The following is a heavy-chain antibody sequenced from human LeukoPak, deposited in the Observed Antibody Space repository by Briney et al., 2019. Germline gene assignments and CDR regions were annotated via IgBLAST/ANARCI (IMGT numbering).Heavy chain of an antibody. V-gene: IGHV3-11*01. CDR2: ISSSGSTI. CDR1: GFTFSDYY. D-gene: IGHD2-8*01. CDR3: ARYRDVLMVYVNFDY. Sequence: GGSLGLSCAASGFTFSDYYMSWIRQAPGKGLEWVSYISSSGSTIYYADSVKGRFTISRDNAKNSLYLQMNSLRAEDTAVYYCARYRDVLMVYVNFDYWGQGTLVTVSS. J-gene: IGHJ4*02.